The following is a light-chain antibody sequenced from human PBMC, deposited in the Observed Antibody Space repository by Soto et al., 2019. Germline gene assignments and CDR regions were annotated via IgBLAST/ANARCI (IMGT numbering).Light chain of an antibody. Sequence: QSVLTQPPSASGSPGQSVAISCTGTTSDVGGYNYVSWYQQHPGKAPKLIIYEVTKRPSGVPDRFSGSKSGNTASLTVSGLQGEDEADYYCSSYVASNTLVFGGGTQLTVL. CDR2: EVT. CDR1: TSDVGGYNY. V-gene: IGLV2-8*01. J-gene: IGLJ2*01. CDR3: SSYVASNTLV.